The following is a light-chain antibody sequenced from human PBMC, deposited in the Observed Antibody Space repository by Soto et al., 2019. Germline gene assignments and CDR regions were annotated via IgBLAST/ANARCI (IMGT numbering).Light chain of an antibody. CDR2: DAS. CDR3: QLRSNWPPTWT. V-gene: IGKV3-11*01. CDR1: QSISTY. J-gene: IGKJ1*01. Sequence: EIVLTQSPAILSLSPGERATLSCRASQSISTYLSWYQQRPGQAPRLLVYDASNRATDIPARFSGSGSGTGFTLTISSLEPEDFAVSYCQLRSNWPPTWTFGPGTKVEIK.